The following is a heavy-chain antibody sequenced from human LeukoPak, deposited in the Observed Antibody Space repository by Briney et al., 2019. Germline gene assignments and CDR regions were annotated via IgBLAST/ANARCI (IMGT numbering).Heavy chain of an antibody. Sequence: TLSLTCTVSGGSISSGDYYWSWIRQPPGKGLEWIGYIYYSGSTYYNPSLKSRVTISVDTSKNQFSLKLSSVTAADTAVYYCARAVGLLWFGESLDLEHWYFDLWGRGTLVTVSS. CDR3: ARAVGLLWFGESLDLEHWYFDL. D-gene: IGHD3-10*01. CDR1: GGSISSGDYY. CDR2: IYYSGST. V-gene: IGHV4-30-4*08. J-gene: IGHJ2*01.